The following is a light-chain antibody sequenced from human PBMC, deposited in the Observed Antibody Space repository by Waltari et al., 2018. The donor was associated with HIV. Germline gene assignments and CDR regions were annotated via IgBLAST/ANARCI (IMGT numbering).Light chain of an antibody. J-gene: IGKJ3*01. Sequence: DIQLTQSPSFLSASVRDRVTITCRASQDISNNLAWYQQKPGTVPKLIIYAASSLQSGVPSRFSGSGSGTEFTLTITSLQPDDFATYYCQQLNSDPFTFGPGTKVDIK. V-gene: IGKV1-9*01. CDR2: AAS. CDR3: QQLNSDPFT. CDR1: QDISNN.